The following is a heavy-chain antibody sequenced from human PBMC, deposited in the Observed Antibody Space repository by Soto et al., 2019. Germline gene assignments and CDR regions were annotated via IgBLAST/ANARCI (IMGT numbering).Heavy chain of an antibody. V-gene: IGHV5-51*01. D-gene: IGHD2-15*01. CDR2: IYPGDSDT. CDR3: ARNGFCSGGSCYGLDV. Sequence: PGESLKISCRGSENSFTNKWIAWVRQRPGQGLEWMGIIYPGDSDTRYSPSFQGQVTISADKSITTAYLQWSSLKASDTAMYYCARNGFCSGGSCYGLDVWGQGTTVTVSS. CDR1: ENSFTNKW. J-gene: IGHJ6*02.